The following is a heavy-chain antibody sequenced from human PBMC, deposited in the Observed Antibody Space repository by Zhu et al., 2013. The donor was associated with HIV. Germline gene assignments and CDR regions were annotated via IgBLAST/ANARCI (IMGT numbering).Heavy chain of an antibody. J-gene: IGHJ4*02. CDR2: ISAYNGNT. D-gene: IGHD2-15*01. CDR3: ARVRIFLDRVVAATVPYDY. Sequence: QVQLVQSGAEVKKPGASVKVSCKASGYTFTSYGISWVRQAPGQGLEWMGWISAYNGNTNYAQKLQGRVTMTTDTSTSTAYMELRSLRSDDTAVYYCARVRIFLDRVVAATVPYDYWGQGTLVTVSS. V-gene: IGHV1-18*04. CDR1: GYTFTSYG.